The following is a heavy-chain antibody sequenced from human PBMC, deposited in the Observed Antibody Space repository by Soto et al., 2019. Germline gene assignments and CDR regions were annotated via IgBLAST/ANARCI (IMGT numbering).Heavy chain of an antibody. Sequence: GGSLRLSCAASGFISLRYAMSWVRQAPGKGLVWVSRIDSDGSSTTYADSVKGRFTTSRDNAKNTLYLQMSSLRDEDTAVYYCARGRPYGMDVWGKGTTVTVSS. CDR2: IDSDGSST. CDR3: ARGRPYGMDV. CDR1: GFISLRYA. V-gene: IGHV3-74*01. J-gene: IGHJ6*04.